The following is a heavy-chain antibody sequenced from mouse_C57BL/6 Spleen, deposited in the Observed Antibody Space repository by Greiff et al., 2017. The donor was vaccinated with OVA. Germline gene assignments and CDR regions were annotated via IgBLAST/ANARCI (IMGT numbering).Heavy chain of an antibody. CDR2: IDPSDSET. V-gene: IGHV1-52*01. J-gene: IGHJ3*01. CDR3: SRDYYGSSYWFAC. CDR1: GYTFTSYW. Sequence: VQLQQLGAELVRPGSSVKLSCKASGYTFTSYWMPWVKQRPIQGLEWIGNIDPSDSETHYNQKFKDKATLTVDKSSSTAYMQLSSLTSEDSAVYYWSRDYYGSSYWFACWGQGTLVTVSA. D-gene: IGHD1-1*01.